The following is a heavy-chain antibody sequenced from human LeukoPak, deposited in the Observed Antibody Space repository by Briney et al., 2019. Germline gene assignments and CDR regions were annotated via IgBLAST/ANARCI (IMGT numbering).Heavy chain of an antibody. CDR1: GYTFTSYG. Sequence: GASVKVSCKASGYTFTSYGISWVRQAPGQGLEWMGWISAYNGNTNYAQKLQGRVTMTTDTSTSTAYMELRSLRSDDTAVYYCARRNYDFWSGYYGYWGQGTLVTVSS. J-gene: IGHJ4*02. CDR2: ISAYNGNT. V-gene: IGHV1-18*01. D-gene: IGHD3-3*01. CDR3: ARRNYDFWSGYYGY.